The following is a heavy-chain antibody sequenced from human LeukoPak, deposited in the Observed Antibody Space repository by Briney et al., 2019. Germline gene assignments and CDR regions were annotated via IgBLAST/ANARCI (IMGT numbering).Heavy chain of an antibody. J-gene: IGHJ4*02. V-gene: IGHV4-39*02. CDR3: ARDPATSGY. CDR2: IYYSGST. CDR1: GGSISSSSYY. Sequence: SSETLSLTCTVSGGSISSSSYYWGWIRQPPGKGLEWIGSIYYSGSTYYNPSLKSRVTISVDTSKNQFSLKLSSVTAADTAVYYCARDPATSGYWGQGTLVTVSS. D-gene: IGHD1-26*01.